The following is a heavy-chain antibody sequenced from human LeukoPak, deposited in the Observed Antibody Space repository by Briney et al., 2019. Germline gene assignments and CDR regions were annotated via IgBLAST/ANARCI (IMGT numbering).Heavy chain of an antibody. Sequence: GGSLRLSCAASGFTVSSNYMSWVRQAPGKGLEWVSYISSSGSTIYYADSVKGRFTISRDNAKNSLYLQMNSLRAEDTAVYYCARDKGSGYSYGPDDAFDIWGQGTMVTVSS. CDR3: ARDKGSGYSYGPDDAFDI. D-gene: IGHD5-18*01. V-gene: IGHV3-11*04. J-gene: IGHJ3*02. CDR1: GFTVSSNY. CDR2: ISSSGSTI.